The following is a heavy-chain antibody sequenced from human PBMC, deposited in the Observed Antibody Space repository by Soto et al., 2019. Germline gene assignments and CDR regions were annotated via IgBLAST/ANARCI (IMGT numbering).Heavy chain of an antibody. J-gene: IGHJ4*02. Sequence: QVQLQESGPGLVKPSQTLSLTCTVSGGSISSGGYYWSWIRQHPGKGLEWIGYIDDSGSTYYNPSSKSRVTVAVDTSKILFSLRLSSVNAADTAVYFFASVRVGVPFDYWGQGNLVAVSS. CDR2: IDDSGST. D-gene: IGHD3-16*01. CDR1: GGSISSGGYY. CDR3: ASVRVGVPFDY. V-gene: IGHV4-31*03.